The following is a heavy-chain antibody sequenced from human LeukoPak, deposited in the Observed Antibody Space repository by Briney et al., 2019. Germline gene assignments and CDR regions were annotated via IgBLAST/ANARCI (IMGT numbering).Heavy chain of an antibody. CDR3: ARDILVVPAAPWAFDI. Sequence: SETLSLTCTVSGGSISSYYWSWIRQPPGKGLEWIGYIYYSGSTNYNPSLKSRVTISVDTSKNQFSLKLSSVTAADTAVYYCARDILVVPAAPWAFDIWGQGTMVTVSS. CDR1: GGSISSYY. D-gene: IGHD2-2*01. J-gene: IGHJ3*02. V-gene: IGHV4-59*01. CDR2: IYYSGST.